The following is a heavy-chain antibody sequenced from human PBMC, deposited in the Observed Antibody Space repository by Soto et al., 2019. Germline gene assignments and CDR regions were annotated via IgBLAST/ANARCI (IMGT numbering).Heavy chain of an antibody. CDR3: ASSYGDSMVDY. V-gene: IGHV4-31*03. D-gene: IGHD4-17*01. Sequence: PSETLSLTCTVSGGSISSGGYYWSWIRQRPGKGLEWIGYIYYSGSTYYNPSLKSRVTISVDTSKNQFSLKLSSVTAADTAVYYCASSYGDSMVDYWGQGTLVTVSS. J-gene: IGHJ4*02. CDR2: IYYSGST. CDR1: GGSISSGGYY.